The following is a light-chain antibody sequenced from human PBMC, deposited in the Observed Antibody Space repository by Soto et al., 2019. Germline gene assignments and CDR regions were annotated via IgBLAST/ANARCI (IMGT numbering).Light chain of an antibody. CDR3: QKSTSAPFT. CDR2: AAS. Sequence: DIQMTQSPSSLSASVGDRVTITCRASQGISNHLAWYQQKPGKLPNLLIYAASILQSGVPSRFSGSGSGTDFTLTINSLQHEDVEIYYCQKSTSAPFTLGGGTKVDIK. J-gene: IGKJ4*01. V-gene: IGKV1-27*01. CDR1: QGISNH.